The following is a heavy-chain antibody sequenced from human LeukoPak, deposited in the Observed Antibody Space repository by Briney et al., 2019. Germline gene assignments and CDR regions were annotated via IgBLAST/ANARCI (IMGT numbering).Heavy chain of an antibody. J-gene: IGHJ3*02. Sequence: GASLQISCEGSGYTFASYWIGWVRQLPGKGLEWMGIIYPGDSDTRYSPSFQGQVTISADKSISTAYLQWSSLKASDTAMYYCARPYDFWSGYYRFVNAFDIWGQGTMVTVSS. CDR1: GYTFASYW. D-gene: IGHD3-3*01. CDR2: IYPGDSDT. V-gene: IGHV5-51*01. CDR3: ARPYDFWSGYYRFVNAFDI.